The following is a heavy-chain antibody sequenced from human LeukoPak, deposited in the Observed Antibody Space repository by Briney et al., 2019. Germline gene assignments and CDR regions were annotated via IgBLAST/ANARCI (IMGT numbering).Heavy chain of an antibody. D-gene: IGHD6-19*01. CDR1: GYKFTSYG. Sequence: ASVKVSCKASGYKFTSYGIAWVRQAPGHGPEYMGWISTHNGLANYSEKFRGRVTMTTDTSTSTAYMELKSLRSDDTAIYYCVRLSGQWLVHGYFDHWGQGTQVTVSS. J-gene: IGHJ4*02. CDR2: ISTHNGLA. CDR3: VRLSGQWLVHGYFDH. V-gene: IGHV1-18*01.